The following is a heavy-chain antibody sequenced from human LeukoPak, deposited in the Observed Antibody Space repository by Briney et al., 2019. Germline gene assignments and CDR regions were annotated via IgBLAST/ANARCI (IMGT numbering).Heavy chain of an antibody. Sequence: SETLSLTCTVSGGSINNYYWSWIRQPPGKGLEWIGYIHYSGSTNYNPSLKSRVTISVDTSKNDFSLKLSSVTAADTAVYYCAKVHGSGSYPIRDWFDPWGQGTLVTASS. CDR1: GGSINNYY. J-gene: IGHJ5*02. D-gene: IGHD3-10*01. V-gene: IGHV4-59*01. CDR3: AKVHGSGSYPIRDWFDP. CDR2: IHYSGST.